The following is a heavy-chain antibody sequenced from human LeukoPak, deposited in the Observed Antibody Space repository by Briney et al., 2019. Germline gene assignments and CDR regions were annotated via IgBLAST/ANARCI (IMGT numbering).Heavy chain of an antibody. CDR3: ARVRSRNWYDAFDI. J-gene: IGHJ3*02. CDR1: GSTFNDYY. CDR2: ISSSGTTK. Sequence: GGSLRLSCAASGSTFNDYYMSWIRQAPGKGLEWVSCISSSGTTKYYADSVKGRFTISRDNAKKSMYLQMNSPRAEDTAVYYCARVRSRNWYDAFDIWGQGTMVTVSS. D-gene: IGHD6-13*01. V-gene: IGHV3-11*04.